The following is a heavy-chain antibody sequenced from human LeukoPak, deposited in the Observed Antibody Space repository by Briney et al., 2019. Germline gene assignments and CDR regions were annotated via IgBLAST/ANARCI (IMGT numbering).Heavy chain of an antibody. CDR2: IKQDGSEK. Sequence: GGSLRLSCAASGFTFSSYWMSWVRQAPGKGLEWVANIKQDGSEKYYVDSVKGRFTISRDNAKNSLYLQMNSLRAEDTAVYYCARDYDYDFWSGENYGAFDIWGQGTMVTVSS. CDR3: ARDYDYDFWSGENYGAFDI. D-gene: IGHD3-3*01. V-gene: IGHV3-7*01. CDR1: GFTFSSYW. J-gene: IGHJ3*02.